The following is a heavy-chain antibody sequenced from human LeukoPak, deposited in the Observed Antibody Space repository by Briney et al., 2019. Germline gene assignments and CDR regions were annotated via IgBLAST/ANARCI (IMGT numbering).Heavy chain of an antibody. D-gene: IGHD3-9*01. V-gene: IGHV3-30*18. CDR2: ISYDGSNK. CDR3: AKDQGYFDC. CDR1: GFTFSSYG. Sequence: GRSLRLSCAASGFTFSSYGMHWVRQAPGKGLEWVAVISYDGSNKYYADSVKGRFTISRDNSKNTLYLQMNSLRAEDTAVYYCAKDQGYFDCWGQGTMVTVPS. J-gene: IGHJ3*01.